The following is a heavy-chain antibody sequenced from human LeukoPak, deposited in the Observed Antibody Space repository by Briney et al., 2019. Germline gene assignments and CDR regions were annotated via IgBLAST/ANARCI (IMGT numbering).Heavy chain of an antibody. D-gene: IGHD3-10*01. V-gene: IGHV4-61*02. CDR3: ARDLPISSRDWFDP. CDR1: GGSISSGGYY. J-gene: IGHJ5*02. CDR2: IYTSGST. Sequence: SQTLSLTCTVSGGSISSGGYYWSWIRQPAGKGLEWIGRIYTSGSTNYNPSLKSRVTMSVDTSKNQFSLKLSSVTAADTAVYYCARDLPISSRDWFDPWGQGTLVTVSS.